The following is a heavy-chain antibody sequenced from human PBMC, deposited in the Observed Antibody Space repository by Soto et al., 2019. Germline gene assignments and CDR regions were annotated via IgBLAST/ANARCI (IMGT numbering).Heavy chain of an antibody. CDR2: ISYDGSNK. Sequence: QVQLVESGGGVVQPGRSLRLSCAASGFTFSSYAMHWVRQAPGKGLEWVAVISYDGSNKYYADSVKGRFTISRDNSKNTLYLQMNSLRAEDTAVYYCARDKADMVRGWFDPWGQGTLVTVSS. V-gene: IGHV3-30-3*01. CDR1: GFTFSSYA. J-gene: IGHJ5*02. D-gene: IGHD3-10*01. CDR3: ARDKADMVRGWFDP.